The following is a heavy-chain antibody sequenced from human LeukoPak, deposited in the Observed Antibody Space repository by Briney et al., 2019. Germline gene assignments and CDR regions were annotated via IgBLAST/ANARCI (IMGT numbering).Heavy chain of an antibody. CDR1: GGSFSSLF. J-gene: IGHJ3*01. CDR3: ARTNAFDF. Sequence: SETLSLTCTVSGGSFSSLFWSWIRQPPGKGLEWIGYIFDTGSTSYNPSLKGRVTISLDTSKNQFSLKVGSVTTADTAVYYCARTNAFDFWGQGTLVTVAS. CDR2: IFDTGST. V-gene: IGHV4-59*11.